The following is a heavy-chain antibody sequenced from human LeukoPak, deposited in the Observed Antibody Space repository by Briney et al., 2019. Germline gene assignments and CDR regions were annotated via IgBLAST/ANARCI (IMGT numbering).Heavy chain of an antibody. J-gene: IGHJ4*02. V-gene: IGHV5-10-1*01. CDR2: IDPSGSYT. D-gene: IGHD6-19*01. Sequence: GESLRISCKGSGYSFTSYRISWVRQMPGKGLEWMGRIDPSGSYTNYRPSFQGHVTISADKSISTAYLQWSSLKASDTAMYYCARHIAVAHFDYWGQGTLVTVSS. CDR3: ARHIAVAHFDY. CDR1: GYSFTSYR.